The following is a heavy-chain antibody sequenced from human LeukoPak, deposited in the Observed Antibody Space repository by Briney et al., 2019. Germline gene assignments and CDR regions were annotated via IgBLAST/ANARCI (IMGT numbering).Heavy chain of an antibody. CDR2: IIPIFGTA. CDR3: ARTFPRYCSSTSCYLRGWFDP. V-gene: IGHV1-69*05. D-gene: IGHD2-2*01. J-gene: IGHJ5*02. Sequence: SVKLSCKASGGTFSSYAISWVRQAPGQGLEWMGGIIPIFGTANYAQKFQGRVTITTDESTSTAYMELSSLRSEDTAVYYCARTFPRYCSSTSCYLRGWFDPWGQGTLVTVSS. CDR1: GGTFSSYA.